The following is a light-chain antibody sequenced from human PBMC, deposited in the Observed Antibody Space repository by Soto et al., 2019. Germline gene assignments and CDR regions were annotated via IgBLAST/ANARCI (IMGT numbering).Light chain of an antibody. V-gene: IGLV2-14*03. Sequence: SEVAQPGSVCRAPGPPIAHSCTGDSRDVGGYNYVSWYQHHPGKAPKLMVYDVSNRPSGVSNRFSGSKSGNTASLTISGLQAEHEAVYYCSSYTSSSTYVFGTGTKVTVL. CDR1: SRDVGGYNY. J-gene: IGLJ1*01. CDR3: SSYTSSSTYV. CDR2: DVS.